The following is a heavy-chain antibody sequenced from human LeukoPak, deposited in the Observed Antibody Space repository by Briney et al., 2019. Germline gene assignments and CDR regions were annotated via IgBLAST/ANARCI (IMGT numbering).Heavy chain of an antibody. J-gene: IGHJ4*02. D-gene: IGHD3-9*01. CDR3: AKEGVAGDILTGYYYIDY. CDR1: GFTVSNNY. Sequence: PGGSLRLSCAASGFTVSNNYMNWVRQAPGKGLEWVSVIYSGGSTYYADSVKGRFTISRDNSKNTLYLQMNSLRAEDTAVYYCAKEGVAGDILTGYYYIDYWGQGTLVTVSS. CDR2: IYSGGST. V-gene: IGHV3-66*01.